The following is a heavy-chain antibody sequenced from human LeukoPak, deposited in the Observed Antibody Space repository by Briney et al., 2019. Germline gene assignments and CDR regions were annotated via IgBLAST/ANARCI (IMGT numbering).Heavy chain of an antibody. D-gene: IGHD6-19*01. CDR2: ISHEGSFQ. V-gene: IGHV3-30*03. CDR1: GFNFGSFG. CDR3: ARTRQQWQVLDY. Sequence: PGRSLRLSCAASGFNFGSFGIHWVRQAPGKGLEWVAVISHEGSFQSYAESVKGRFTISRDNSKNMVFLQMNSLTSEDTAVYYCARTRQQWQVLDYWGQGTLVTVSS. J-gene: IGHJ4*02.